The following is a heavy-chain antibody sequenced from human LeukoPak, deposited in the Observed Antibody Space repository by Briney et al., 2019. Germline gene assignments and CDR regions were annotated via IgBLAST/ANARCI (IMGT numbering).Heavy chain of an antibody. V-gene: IGHV3-21*01. CDR2: ISSSSSYI. CDR3: ARGEGYSYSNWFDP. CDR1: GFTFSSYS. D-gene: IGHD5-18*01. Sequence: GGSLRLSCAASGFTFSSYSMNWVRQAPGKGLEWVSSISSSSSYIYYADSVKGRFTISRDNAKNSLYLQMNSLRAEDTAVYHCARGEGYSYSNWFDPWGQGTLVTVSS. J-gene: IGHJ5*02.